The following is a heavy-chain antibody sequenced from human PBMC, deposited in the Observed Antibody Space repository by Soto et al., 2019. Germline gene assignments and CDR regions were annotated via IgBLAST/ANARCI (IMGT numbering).Heavy chain of an antibody. CDR3: ARPPARYSGYDVIDALDI. Sequence: GRFMRLSCGASGFSCSGYSMNRVRQAPGKGLEWISYISVGSSTKYYAYSVEGRFTISRDNAKNSLYLQMNSLRAEDTAVYYCARPPARYSGYDVIDALDIWGQGTMVTVSS. D-gene: IGHD5-12*01. J-gene: IGHJ3*02. CDR1: GFSCSGYS. V-gene: IGHV3-48*01. CDR2: ISVGSSTK.